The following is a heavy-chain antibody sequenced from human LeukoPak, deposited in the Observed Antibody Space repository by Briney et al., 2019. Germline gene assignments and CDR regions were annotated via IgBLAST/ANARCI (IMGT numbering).Heavy chain of an antibody. Sequence: PGGSLRLSCTASGFNFGDYVMSWVRQAPGKGLEWVSFIRGKAYGGTREYAASGKGRFTISRDDTKSIAYLQMNSLKTEYAAVYYCSRDRLWGSGTMDLWGKGTTVTVSS. J-gene: IGHJ6*04. CDR3: SRDRLWGSGTMDL. CDR2: IRGKAYGGTR. CDR1: GFNFGDYV. D-gene: IGHD3-10*01. V-gene: IGHV3-49*04.